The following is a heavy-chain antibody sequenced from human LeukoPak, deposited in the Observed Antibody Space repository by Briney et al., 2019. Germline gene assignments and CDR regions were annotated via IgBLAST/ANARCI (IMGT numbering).Heavy chain of an antibody. CDR2: IYTSGST. Sequence: SETLSLTCTVSGGSISSGGYYWSWIRQHPGKGLEWIGRIYTSGSTNYNPSLKSRVTMSVDTSKNQFSLKLSSVTAADTAVYYCARGERFYAFDIWGQGTMVTVSS. D-gene: IGHD3-3*01. V-gene: IGHV4-61*02. CDR3: ARGERFYAFDI. CDR1: GGSISSGGYY. J-gene: IGHJ3*02.